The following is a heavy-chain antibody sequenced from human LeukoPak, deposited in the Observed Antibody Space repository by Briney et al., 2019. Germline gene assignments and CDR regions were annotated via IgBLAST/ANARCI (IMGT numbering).Heavy chain of an antibody. CDR3: ARDRKYSSGWFNFDY. Sequence: SETLSLTCTVSGGSISSYYWSWIRQPAGKGLEWIGRIYTSGSTNYNPSLKSRVTVSVDTSKNQFSLKLSSVTAVDTAVYYCARDRKYSSGWFNFDYWGQGTLVTVSS. J-gene: IGHJ4*02. D-gene: IGHD6-19*01. CDR1: GGSISSYY. CDR2: IYTSGST. V-gene: IGHV4-4*07.